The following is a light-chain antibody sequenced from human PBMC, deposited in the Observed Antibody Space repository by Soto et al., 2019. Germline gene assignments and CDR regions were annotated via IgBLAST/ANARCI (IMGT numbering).Light chain of an antibody. J-gene: IGLJ1*01. CDR1: SGDIGGYNY. CDR3: LSYTTSSTYV. CDR2: DVS. V-gene: IGLV2-14*03. Sequence: QSALTQPASVSGSPGQSIAISCTVTSGDIGGYNYVSWYQQHPGRAPKLMIYDVSNRPSGVSTRFSGSKSDNTASLTISGLQPEDEGDYYCLSYTTSSTYVFGTGTKLTVL.